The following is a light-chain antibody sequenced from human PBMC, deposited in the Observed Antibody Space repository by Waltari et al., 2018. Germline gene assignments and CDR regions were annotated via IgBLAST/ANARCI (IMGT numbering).Light chain of an antibody. CDR1: QGVSSY. J-gene: IGKJ3*01. CDR3: QQRNNWRFT. V-gene: IGKV3-11*01. Sequence: EIVLTQSPATLSLSPGERATLSCRASQGVSSYLAWYQQKPGQAPRLLIYEASSRATGIPARFSGSGSGTDFTLTISSLEPEDSAVYYCQQRNNWRFTFGPGTKVDIK. CDR2: EAS.